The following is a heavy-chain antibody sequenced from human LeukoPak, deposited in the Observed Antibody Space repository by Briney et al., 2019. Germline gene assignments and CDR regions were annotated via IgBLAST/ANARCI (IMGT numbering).Heavy chain of an antibody. D-gene: IGHD5-12*01. CDR3: ASSYSGYHY. Sequence: SVKVSCKAFGGTFRRNDLTWVRQAPGQGLEWMGGFIPNLSIAHYAQKFKARVTITADESTATVYMELRSLRSEDTAVYYCASSYSGYHYWGQGTLVTVSS. J-gene: IGHJ4*02. V-gene: IGHV1-69*01. CDR2: FIPNLSIA. CDR1: GGTFRRND.